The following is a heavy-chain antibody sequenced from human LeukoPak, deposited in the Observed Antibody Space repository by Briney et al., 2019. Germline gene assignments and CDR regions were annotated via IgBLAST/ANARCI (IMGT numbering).Heavy chain of an antibody. Sequence: PSQTLSLTCTVSGGSISSGGYYWSRIRQHPGKGLEWIGYIYYSGSTYYNPSLQSRLTISVDTSKNQFSLKLSSVTAADTAVYYCARGGLTLSSYGPYFDYWGQGTLATVSS. CDR2: IYYSGST. CDR1: GGSISSGGYY. V-gene: IGHV4-31*03. J-gene: IGHJ4*02. CDR3: ARGGLTLSSYGPYFDY. D-gene: IGHD5-18*01.